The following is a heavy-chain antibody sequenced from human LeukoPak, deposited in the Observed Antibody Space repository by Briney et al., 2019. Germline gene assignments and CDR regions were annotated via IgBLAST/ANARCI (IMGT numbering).Heavy chain of an antibody. D-gene: IGHD6-13*01. Sequence: SETLSLTCTVSGGSISSSSYYWGWIRQPPGKGLEWFGRIYYSRSTYYNPSLKSRVTISVDTSKNQFSLKLSSVTAADTAVYYCARDWCSSSCHRNTFDYWGQGTLVTVSS. CDR3: ARDWCSSSCHRNTFDY. J-gene: IGHJ4*02. CDR1: GGSISSSSYY. V-gene: IGHV4-39*07. CDR2: IYYSRST.